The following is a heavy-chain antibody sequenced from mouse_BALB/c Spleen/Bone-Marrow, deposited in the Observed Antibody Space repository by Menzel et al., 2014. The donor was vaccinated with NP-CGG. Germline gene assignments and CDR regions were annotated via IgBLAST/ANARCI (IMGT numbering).Heavy chain of an antibody. Sequence: EVKLEESGGGLVQPGGFLKLSCAASGFDFXAYWMSWVRQAPGKGLEWIGEINPDSKTKNYAPSLKDKFIISRDNAKNTLYLQMSKVRPEDTALYYCARMGYYGWLAYWGQGTLVTVSA. CDR2: INPDSKTK. CDR3: ARMGYYGWLAY. D-gene: IGHD1-1*01. J-gene: IGHJ3*01. CDR1: GFDFXAYW. V-gene: IGHV4-1*02.